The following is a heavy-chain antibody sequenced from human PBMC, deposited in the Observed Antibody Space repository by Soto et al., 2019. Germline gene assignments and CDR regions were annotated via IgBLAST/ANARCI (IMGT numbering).Heavy chain of an antibody. J-gene: IGHJ5*02. Sequence: PSDSLCLTFHLPGRSTSTSGYFWGWIRQPPGKGLEWIGTIYYSGSTYYNPSPKSRVTISVDTSKNQFSLKLSSVTAAGTAVYYCATSNWFDPWGQG. CDR1: GRSTSTSGYF. CDR2: IYYSGST. CDR3: ATSNWFDP. D-gene: IGHD4-4*01. V-gene: IGHV4-39*01.